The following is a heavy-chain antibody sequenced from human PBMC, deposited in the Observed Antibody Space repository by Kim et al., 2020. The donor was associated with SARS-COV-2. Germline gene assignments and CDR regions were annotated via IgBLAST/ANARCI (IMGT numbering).Heavy chain of an antibody. D-gene: IGHD5-18*01. Sequence: GGSLRLSCAASGFTFSSYVMHWVRQAPGKGLEWVAVISYDGSNKYYADSVKGRFTISRDNSKNTLYLQMNSLSAEDTAVYYCANLPRDTANDAFDIWGQGTMVTVSS. CDR1: GFTFSSYV. J-gene: IGHJ3*02. CDR2: ISYDGSNK. V-gene: IGHV3-30*18. CDR3: ANLPRDTANDAFDI.